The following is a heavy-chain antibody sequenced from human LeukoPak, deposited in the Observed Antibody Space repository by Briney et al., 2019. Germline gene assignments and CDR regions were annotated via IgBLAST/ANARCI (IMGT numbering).Heavy chain of an antibody. J-gene: IGHJ6*03. Sequence: SETLSLTCTVSGGSISSSSYYWGWIRQPPGKGLEWIGSIYYSGSTYYNPSLKSRVTISVDTSKNQFSLKLSSVTAADTAVYYCARDDSSGFMDVWGKGTTVTISS. CDR2: IYYSGST. CDR1: GGSISSSSYY. V-gene: IGHV4-39*07. D-gene: IGHD3-22*01. CDR3: ARDDSSGFMDV.